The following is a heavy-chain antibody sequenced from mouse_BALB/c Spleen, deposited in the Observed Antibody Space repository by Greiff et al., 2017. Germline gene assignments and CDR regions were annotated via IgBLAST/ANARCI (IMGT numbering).Heavy chain of an antibody. Sequence: EVKLQESGGGLVQPGGSMKLSCVASGFTFSNYWMNWVRQSPEKGLEWVAEIRLKSNNYATHYAESVKGRFTISRDDSKSSVYLQMNNLRAEDTGIYYCTGSLDYWGQGTTLTVSS. V-gene: IGHV6-6*02. CDR3: TGSLDY. CDR2: IRLKSNNYAT. J-gene: IGHJ2*01. CDR1: GFTFSNYW.